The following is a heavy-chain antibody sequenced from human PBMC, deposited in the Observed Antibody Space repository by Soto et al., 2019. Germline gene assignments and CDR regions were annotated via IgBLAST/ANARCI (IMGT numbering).Heavy chain of an antibody. CDR1: GFTFTTYW. CDR3: VRGGHGSGSYLGSS. J-gene: IGHJ5*02. D-gene: IGHD3-10*01. CDR2: IRQDGGAQ. Sequence: GGSLRLSCVASGFTFTTYWMSWVRQAPGRGLEWVANIRQDGGAQYYVDSVKGRFTISRDNAKNSVYLQMDSLRVEDTAVYYCVRGGHGSGSYLGSSWGQGILVTVSS. V-gene: IGHV3-7*03.